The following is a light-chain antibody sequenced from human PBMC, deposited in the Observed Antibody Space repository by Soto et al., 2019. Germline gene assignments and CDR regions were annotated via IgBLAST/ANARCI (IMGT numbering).Light chain of an antibody. V-gene: IGKV4-1*01. Sequence: DIVMTQSPDSLAVSLGERATINCKSRQSVLYSSNNKNYLAWYQQKPGQPPKLLIYWASTRESGVPDRFSGSGSGTDFTLSISNLQAEDVAAYYCQQYYAIPYTFGQGTKLEIK. CDR2: WAS. J-gene: IGKJ2*01. CDR3: QQYYAIPYT. CDR1: QSVLYSSNNKNY.